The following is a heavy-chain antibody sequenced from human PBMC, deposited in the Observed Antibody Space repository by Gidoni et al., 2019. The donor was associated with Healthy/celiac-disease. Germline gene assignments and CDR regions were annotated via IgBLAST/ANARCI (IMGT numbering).Heavy chain of an antibody. Sequence: QVQLQQWGAGLLKPSETLSLPCAVYGGSFSGYYWSWIRQPPGKGLEWIGEINHSGSTNYNPSLKSRVTISVDTSKNQFSLKLSSVTAADTAVYYCARGSPLRGYSYGFYYFDYWGQGTLVTVSS. CDR3: ARGSPLRGYSYGFYYFDY. V-gene: IGHV4-34*01. J-gene: IGHJ4*02. CDR1: GGSFSGYY. D-gene: IGHD5-18*01. CDR2: INHSGST.